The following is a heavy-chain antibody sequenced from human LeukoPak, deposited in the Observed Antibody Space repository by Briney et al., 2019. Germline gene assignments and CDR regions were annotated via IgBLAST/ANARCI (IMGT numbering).Heavy chain of an antibody. CDR1: GFTFGNAW. D-gene: IGHD1-20*01. V-gene: IGHV3-15*07. CDR2: IKSKTDGGTT. CDR3: TTGYNWNDVGYFDY. J-gene: IGHJ4*02. Sequence: GGSLRLSCAASGFTFGNAWMNWVRQAPGKGLERVGRIKSKTDGGTTDYAAPVKGRFTISRDDSKNTLYLQMNSLKTEDTAVYYCTTGYNWNDVGYFDYWGQGTLVTVSS.